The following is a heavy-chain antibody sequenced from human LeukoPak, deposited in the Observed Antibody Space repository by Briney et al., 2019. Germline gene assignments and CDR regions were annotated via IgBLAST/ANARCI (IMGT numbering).Heavy chain of an antibody. CDR1: GGSISTYY. V-gene: IGHV4-4*07. CDR2: IHTSGST. J-gene: IGHJ4*01. D-gene: IGHD6-19*01. CDR3: AERGLSTGWTFDY. Sequence: SETLSLTCSVSGGSISTYYWSWIRQPAGKGLEWIAQIHTSGSTNFNPSLKSRVSISMDTPNNQFSLMISSVTAADTAIYYCAERGLSTGWTFDYWGHGTLVTVSS.